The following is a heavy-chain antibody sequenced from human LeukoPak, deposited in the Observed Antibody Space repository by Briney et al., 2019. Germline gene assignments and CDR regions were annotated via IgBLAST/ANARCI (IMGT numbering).Heavy chain of an antibody. J-gene: IGHJ4*02. CDR2: ISGGGGGT. Sequence: GGSLRLSCAASGFTFSSYAMRWVRQAPGKGLEWVSSISGGGGGTYYANSVKGRFTISRDNSKSTLYLQMNGLRAEDTAVYYCAKISTPIPAAGAMDNWGQGTLVTVSS. V-gene: IGHV3-23*01. CDR1: GFTFSSYA. D-gene: IGHD6-13*01. CDR3: AKISTPIPAAGAMDN.